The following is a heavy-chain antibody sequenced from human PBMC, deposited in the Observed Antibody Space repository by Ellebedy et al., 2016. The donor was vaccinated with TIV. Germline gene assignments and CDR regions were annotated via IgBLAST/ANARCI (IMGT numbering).Heavy chain of an antibody. V-gene: IGHV1-69*13. J-gene: IGHJ4*02. CDR1: GGIFSSDA. D-gene: IGHD3-10*02. CDR2: IIHIFGAT. Sequence: AASVKVSCKASGGIFSSDAVSWVRQAPGQGLEWMGGIIHIFGATNYAQKFQGRVTITADQSTNTTYMELTSLSPDDTSLYYCARIPSGLAYVPPADRGDYWGQGTLVTVSS. CDR3: ARIPSGLAYVPPADRGDY.